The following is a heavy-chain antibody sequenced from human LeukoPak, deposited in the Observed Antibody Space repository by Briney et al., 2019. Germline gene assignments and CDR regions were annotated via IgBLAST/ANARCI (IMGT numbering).Heavy chain of an antibody. CDR3: AKVTSSWNYFDY. J-gene: IGHJ4*02. D-gene: IGHD6-13*01. V-gene: IGHV3-23*01. CDR1: GFTFSNAW. Sequence: GGSLRLSCAASGFTFSNAWMNWVRQAPGKGLEWVSTFSGSGGRTYYADSVKGRFTISRDNSKNTLYLQMNSLRAEDTAVYYCAKVTSSWNYFDYWGQGAPVTVSS. CDR2: FSGSGGRT.